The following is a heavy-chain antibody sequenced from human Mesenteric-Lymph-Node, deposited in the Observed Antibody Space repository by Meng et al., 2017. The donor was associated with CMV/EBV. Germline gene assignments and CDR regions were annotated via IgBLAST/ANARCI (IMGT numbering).Heavy chain of an antibody. D-gene: IGHD6-6*01. CDR2: ISGSSSTI. CDR1: GFTFNTYI. Sequence: GGSLRLSCAASGFTFNTYIMNWVRQAPGKGLEWVSYISGSSSTIYYAVSVKGRFTISRDNAKNSLYLQMNSLRAEDTAVYYCAKDIRIAARGLYNDMDVWGQGTTVTVSS. J-gene: IGHJ6*02. CDR3: AKDIRIAARGLYNDMDV. V-gene: IGHV3-48*04.